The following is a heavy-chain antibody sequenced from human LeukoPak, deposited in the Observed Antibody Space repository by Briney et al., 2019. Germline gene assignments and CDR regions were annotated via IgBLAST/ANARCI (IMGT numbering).Heavy chain of an antibody. J-gene: IGHJ4*02. Sequence: GASVKVSCKASGYTFTSYGISGVRQAPGQGLEWMGWISAYNGNTNYAQKLQGRGTMTTDTSTSTAYMALRSLRSDDTAVYDCARGLGNDGIFDYWGQGTLVTVSS. D-gene: IGHD1-1*01. CDR3: ARGLGNDGIFDY. CDR2: ISAYNGNT. V-gene: IGHV1-18*01. CDR1: GYTFTSYG.